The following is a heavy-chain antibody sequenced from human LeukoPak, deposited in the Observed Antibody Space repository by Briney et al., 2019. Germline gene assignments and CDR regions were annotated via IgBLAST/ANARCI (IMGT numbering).Heavy chain of an antibody. CDR3: AKGGPHYGSGSYYAFDY. V-gene: IGHV3-23*01. CDR2: MSASGGSM. Sequence: PGGSLRLSCVASGFTFNSYAMTWVRQVPGKGLEWVSSMSASGGSMYYPRSVKGRFTISRDNSKNTLYLQMNSLRAEDTAVYYCAKGGPHYGSGSYYAFDYWGQGTLVTVSS. D-gene: IGHD3-10*01. J-gene: IGHJ4*02. CDR1: GFTFNSYA.